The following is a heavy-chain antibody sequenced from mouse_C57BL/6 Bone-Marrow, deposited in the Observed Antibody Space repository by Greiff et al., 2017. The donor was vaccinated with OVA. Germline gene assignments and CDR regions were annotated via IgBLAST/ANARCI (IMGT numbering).Heavy chain of an antibody. CDR1: GFNIKDDY. J-gene: IGHJ1*03. CDR2: IDPENGDT. CDR3: TAWHYYGSSDRYFDV. V-gene: IGHV14-4*01. Sequence: VQLQQSGAELVRPGASVKLSCTASGFNIKDDYMHWVKQRPEQGLEWIGWIDPENGDTEYASKFQGKATITADTSSNTAYLQLSSLTSEDTAVYYCTAWHYYGSSDRYFDVWGTGTTVTVSS. D-gene: IGHD1-1*01.